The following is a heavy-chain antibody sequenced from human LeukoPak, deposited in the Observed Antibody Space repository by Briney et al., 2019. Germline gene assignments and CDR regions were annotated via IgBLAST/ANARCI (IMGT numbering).Heavy chain of an antibody. J-gene: IGHJ4*02. CDR1: GFTFSSYA. V-gene: IGHV3-23*01. D-gene: IGHD5-24*01. Sequence: GGSLRLSCAASGFTFSSYAMSWVRQAPGKGLEWVSAISGSGGSTYYADSVKGRFTISRDNSKTTLYLQMNSLRAEDTAVYYCAKSLSFLSKLQFDYWGQGTLVTVSS. CDR3: AKSLSFLSKLQFDY. CDR2: ISGSGGST.